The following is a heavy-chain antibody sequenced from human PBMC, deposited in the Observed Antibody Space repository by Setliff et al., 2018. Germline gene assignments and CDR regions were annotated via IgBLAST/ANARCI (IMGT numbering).Heavy chain of an antibody. CDR2: ISSSGAT. CDR1: DDSFYSDYYF. D-gene: IGHD5-12*01. J-gene: IGHJ4*02. V-gene: IGHV4-39*01. CDR3: AREGRWDYNYPIY. Sequence: PSETLSLTCSVSDDSFYSDYYFWGWIRQPPGKGLEWIATISSSGATNYNSSLKSRVTLSRDVAKRQFALNLRSVTAVDTAVYYCAREGRWDYNYPIYWGQGNLVTVSS.